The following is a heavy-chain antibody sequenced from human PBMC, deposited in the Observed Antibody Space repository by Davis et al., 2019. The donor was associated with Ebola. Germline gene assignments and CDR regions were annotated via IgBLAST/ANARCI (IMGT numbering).Heavy chain of an antibody. Sequence: GESLKISCAASGFTFSTYSMSWVRQAPGKGLEWVSSISSDSDYIYYADSAKGRFTISRDNAKNSLYLQMNSLRAEDTAVYYCARGLFWSGLDVWGQGTTVTVSS. V-gene: IGHV3-21*01. J-gene: IGHJ6*02. CDR3: ARGLFWSGLDV. D-gene: IGHD1-1*01. CDR1: GFTFSTYS. CDR2: ISSDSDYI.